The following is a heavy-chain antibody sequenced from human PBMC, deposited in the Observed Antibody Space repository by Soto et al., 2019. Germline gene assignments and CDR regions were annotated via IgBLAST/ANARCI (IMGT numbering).Heavy chain of an antibody. CDR2: INAGNGNT. Sequence: GASVKVSCKASGYTFTSYAMHWVRQAPGQRLEWMGWINAGNGNTKYSQKFQGRVTITRDTSASTAYMELSSLRSEDTAVYYCARDFTIFGATKADPWGQGTLVTVSS. D-gene: IGHD3-3*01. CDR3: ARDFTIFGATKADP. CDR1: GYTFTSYA. V-gene: IGHV1-3*01. J-gene: IGHJ5*02.